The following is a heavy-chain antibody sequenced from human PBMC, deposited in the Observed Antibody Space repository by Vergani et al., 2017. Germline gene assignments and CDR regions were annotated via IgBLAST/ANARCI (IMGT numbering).Heavy chain of an antibody. CDR1: GFTVSSNY. J-gene: IGHJ6*03. Sequence: EVQLVESGGGLVKPGGSLRLSCAASGFTVSSNYMSWVRQAPGKGLEWVSVIYSGGSTYYADSVKGRFTISRDNSKNTLYLQMNSLRAEDTAMYFCARVSPDYYYMDVWGKGTTVTVSS. CDR2: IYSGGST. CDR3: ARVSPDYYYMDV. V-gene: IGHV3-53*01.